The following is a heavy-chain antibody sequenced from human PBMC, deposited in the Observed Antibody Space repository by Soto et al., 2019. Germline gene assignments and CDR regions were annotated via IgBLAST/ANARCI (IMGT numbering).Heavy chain of an antibody. CDR1: GGSISSGGYY. V-gene: IGHV4-31*03. CDR2: IYYSGST. CDR3: ARRLLHNWFDP. Sequence: PSETLSLTCTVSGGSISSGGYYWSWIRQHPGKGLEWIGYIYYSGSTYYNPSLKSRVTISVDTPKNQFSLKLSSVTAADTAVYYCARRLLHNWFDPWGQGTLVTVSS. D-gene: IGHD2-21*02. J-gene: IGHJ5*02.